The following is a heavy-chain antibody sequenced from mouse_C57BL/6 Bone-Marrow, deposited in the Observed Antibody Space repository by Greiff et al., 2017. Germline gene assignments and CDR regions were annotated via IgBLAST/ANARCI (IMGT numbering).Heavy chain of an antibody. J-gene: IGHJ4*01. Sequence: EVQLVESGPELVKPGASVKISCKASGYSFTGYYMNWVKQSPEKSLEWIGEINPSTGGTTYNQKFKAKATLTVDKSSSTAYMQLKSLTSEDSAVYYCARKRDDYPYAMDYWGQGTSVTVSS. V-gene: IGHV1-42*01. CDR3: ARKRDDYPYAMDY. CDR1: GYSFTGYY. CDR2: INPSTGGT. D-gene: IGHD2-4*01.